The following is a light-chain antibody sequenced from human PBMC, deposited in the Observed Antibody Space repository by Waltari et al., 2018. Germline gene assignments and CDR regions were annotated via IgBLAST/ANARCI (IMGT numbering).Light chain of an antibody. V-gene: IGKV3-20*01. CDR1: QSFTSNY. Sequence: EIVLTQSPGTLSLSPGERATLACRASQSFTSNYLAWYQQKPGQAPRLIMYGMFNRATGIPDRFSGSGSGTDFILTINRVEPEDFAVYYCQQYGTTALTFGGGTKVDIK. J-gene: IGKJ4*01. CDR3: QQYGTTALT. CDR2: GMF.